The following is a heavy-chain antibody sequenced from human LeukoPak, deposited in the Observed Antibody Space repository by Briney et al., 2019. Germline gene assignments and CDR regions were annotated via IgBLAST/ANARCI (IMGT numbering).Heavy chain of an antibody. D-gene: IGHD2-8*02. Sequence: SETLSLTCTVSGGSISSSSYYWGWIRQPPGKGLEWIGSIYYSGSTYYNPSLKSRVTISVDTSKNQFSLKLGSVTAADTAVYYCASLTYGGVVYAPQDAFDIWGQGTMVTVSS. CDR1: GGSISSSSYY. J-gene: IGHJ3*02. V-gene: IGHV4-39*01. CDR3: ASLTYGGVVYAPQDAFDI. CDR2: IYYSGST.